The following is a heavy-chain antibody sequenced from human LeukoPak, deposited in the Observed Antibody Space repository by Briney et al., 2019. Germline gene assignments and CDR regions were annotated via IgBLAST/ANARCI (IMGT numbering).Heavy chain of an antibody. V-gene: IGHV4-39*01. D-gene: IGHD1-14*01. J-gene: IGHJ2*01. CDR2: IYYSGST. CDR3: ARPGATAGYFDL. CDR1: GGSISSSSYY. Sequence: PSETLSLTCTVSGGSISSSSYYWGWIRQPPGKGLEWIGSIYYSGSTYYNPSLKSRVTISVDTSKNQFSLKLSSVTAADTAVYYCARPGATAGYFDLWGRGTLVTVSS.